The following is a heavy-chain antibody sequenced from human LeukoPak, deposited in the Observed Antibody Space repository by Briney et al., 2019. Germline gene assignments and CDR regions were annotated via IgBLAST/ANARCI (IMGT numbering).Heavy chain of an antibody. Sequence: ASVKVSCKASGYTFTGYYMHWVRQAPGQGLEWMGWINPSSGGTNYAQKFQGRVTMTRDTSISTAYMELSRLRSDDTAVYYCARRRAVAGTFDYWGQGTLVTVSS. CDR2: INPSSGGT. CDR1: GYTFTGYY. J-gene: IGHJ4*02. CDR3: ARRRAVAGTFDY. V-gene: IGHV1-2*02. D-gene: IGHD6-19*01.